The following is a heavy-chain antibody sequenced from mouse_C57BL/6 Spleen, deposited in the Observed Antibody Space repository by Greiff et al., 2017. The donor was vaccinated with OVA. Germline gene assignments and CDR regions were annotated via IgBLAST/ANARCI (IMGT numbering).Heavy chain of an antibody. CDR2: ISYDGSN. D-gene: IGHD2-3*01. CDR3: ARGWCYYNVGD. CDR1: GYSITSGYY. Sequence: EVQRVESGPGLVKPSQSLSLTCSVTGYSITSGYYWNWLRQFPGNKLEWMCYISYDGSNNYNPSLKNRISITRDTSKNQFFLKVNSVTTEDTATYYGARGWCYYNVGDWGQGTTLTVSS. V-gene: IGHV3-6*01. J-gene: IGHJ2*01.